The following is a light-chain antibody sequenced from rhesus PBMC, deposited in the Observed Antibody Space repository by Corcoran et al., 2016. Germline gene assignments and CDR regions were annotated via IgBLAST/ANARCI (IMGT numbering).Light chain of an antibody. CDR1: QGISSY. CDR3: LQPNSYPLT. CDR2: DAS. J-gene: IGKJ4*01. Sequence: DIQMTQSPSSLSASVGDTVTITCRASQGISSYLNWFQKKPGKAPKLLIYDASSLESGVPSRFSGGGSGTDFTLTLISLQPEDFAAYYCLQPNSYPLTFGGGTKVEIK. V-gene: IGKV1-28*03.